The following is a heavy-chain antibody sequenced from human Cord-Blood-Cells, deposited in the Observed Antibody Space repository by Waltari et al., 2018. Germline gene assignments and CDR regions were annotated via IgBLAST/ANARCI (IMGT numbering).Heavy chain of an antibody. J-gene: IGHJ2*01. CDR1: GFTFRSYA. Sequence: EVQLLESGGGLVQPGGSLRLSCAASGFTFRSYAMSWVRQAPGKGLGWVSAISGSGGRTYYADSVKGRFTISRDNSKNTLYLQMNSLRAEDTAVYYCAKAGSGWAYWYFDLWGRGTLVTVSS. CDR3: AKAGSGWAYWYFDL. CDR2: ISGSGGRT. V-gene: IGHV3-23*01. D-gene: IGHD6-19*01.